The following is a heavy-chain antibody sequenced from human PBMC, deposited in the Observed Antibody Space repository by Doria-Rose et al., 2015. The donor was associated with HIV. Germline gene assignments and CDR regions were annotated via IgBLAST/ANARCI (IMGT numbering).Heavy chain of an antibody. D-gene: IGHD1-1*01. Sequence: QVQLQQWDAGLVKPSETLSLTCAVFGGSFSGYYWSWIRQPPGKGLEWIGEINHSGSTNYKTSLRSRVTISLDTSRTRFSRKLSSVTAADTAVYYCARGPRRGGWNDVDYYYGMDVWGQGTTVTVSS. J-gene: IGHJ6*02. CDR3: ARGPRRGGWNDVDYYYGMDV. CDR1: GGSFSGYY. V-gene: IGHV4-34*01. CDR2: INHSGST.